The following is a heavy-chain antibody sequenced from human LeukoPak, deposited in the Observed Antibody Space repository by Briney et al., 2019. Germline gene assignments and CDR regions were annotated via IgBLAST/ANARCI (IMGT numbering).Heavy chain of an antibody. CDR2: ISSSSSYI. CDR1: GFTFSSYS. J-gene: IGHJ6*03. V-gene: IGHV3-21*04. D-gene: IGHD3-3*01. CDR3: ARVPPYYDFWSGYYSRGYYYYYMDV. Sequence: GGSLRLSCAASGFTFSSYSMNWVRQAPGKGLEWVSSISSSSSYIYYADSVKGRFTISRDNAKNSLYLQMNSLRAEDTALYYCARVPPYYDFWSGYYSRGYYYYYMDVWGKGTTVTVSS.